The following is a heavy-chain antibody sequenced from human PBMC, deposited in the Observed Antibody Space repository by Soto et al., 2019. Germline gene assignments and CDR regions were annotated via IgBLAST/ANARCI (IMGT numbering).Heavy chain of an antibody. V-gene: IGHV3-73*02. CDR1: GFTFSGSA. D-gene: IGHD1-1*01. CDR3: TGELEIYYYYYGMDG. Sequence: EVQLVESGGGLVQPGGSLKLSCAASGFTFSGSAMHWVRQASGKGLEWVGRIRSKANSYATAYAASVKGRFTISRDDSKNTAYLQMNRLKTEDTAVYYCTGELEIYYYYYGMDGWGPGTTVTVS. J-gene: IGHJ6*02. CDR2: IRSKANSYAT.